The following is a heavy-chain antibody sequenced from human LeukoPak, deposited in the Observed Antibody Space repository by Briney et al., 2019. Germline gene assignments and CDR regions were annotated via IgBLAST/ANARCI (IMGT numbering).Heavy chain of an antibody. CDR2: IHYSGST. Sequence: SETLSLTCTVSGGSISSSSYYWGWIRQPPGKGLEWIGSIHYSGSTYYNPSLKSRVTISVDTSKNQFSLKLSSVTAADTAVYYCAREGNNLYCSGGSCYSDYWGQGTLVTVSS. CDR3: AREGNNLYCSGGSCYSDY. CDR1: GGSISSSSYY. V-gene: IGHV4-39*07. D-gene: IGHD2-15*01. J-gene: IGHJ4*02.